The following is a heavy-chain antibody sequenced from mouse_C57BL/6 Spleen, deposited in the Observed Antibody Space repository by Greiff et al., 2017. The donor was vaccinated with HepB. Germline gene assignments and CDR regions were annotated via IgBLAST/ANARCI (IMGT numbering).Heavy chain of an antibody. CDR1: GYTFTSYW. Sequence: QVQLQQPGAELVKPGASVKLSCKASGYTFTSYWMQWVNQRPGQGLEWIGEIDPSDSYTNYNQKFKGKATVTVDTSSSTAYMQLSSLTSEDSAVYDWARGSTGYYAMDYWGQGTSVTVSS. V-gene: IGHV1-50*01. J-gene: IGHJ4*01. D-gene: IGHD2-1*01. CDR3: ARGSTGYYAMDY. CDR2: IDPSDSYT.